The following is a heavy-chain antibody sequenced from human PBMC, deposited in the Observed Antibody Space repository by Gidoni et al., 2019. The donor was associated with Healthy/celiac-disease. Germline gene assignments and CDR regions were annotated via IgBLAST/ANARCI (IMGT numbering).Heavy chain of an antibody. V-gene: IGHV3-30-3*01. CDR3: ARAKAVAGTHLYYYYYYGMDV. CDR1: AFNFSSYA. D-gene: IGHD6-19*01. CDR2: ISDYGSNN. Sequence: QVQLVESGGGVVQPGRSLTLSCAAAAFNFSSYAMHWVRQAPGKGLVWVAIISDYGSNNYYADSVQGRFTISRDNSKNTLYLLMNSLRAADTAVYYCARAKAVAGTHLYYYYYYGMDVWGQGTTVTVSS. J-gene: IGHJ6*02.